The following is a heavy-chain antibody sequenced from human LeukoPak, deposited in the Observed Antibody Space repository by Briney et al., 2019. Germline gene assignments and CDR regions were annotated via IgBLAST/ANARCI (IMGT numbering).Heavy chain of an antibody. Sequence: PGGSLRLSCAASGFTFSSYGMHWVRQAPGKGLEWVAVISYDGSNKYYADSVKGRFTISRDNSKNTLYLQMNSLRAEDTAVYYCAKDRGSGYYFDAFDIWGQGTMVTVSS. D-gene: IGHD3-22*01. CDR1: GFTFSSYG. CDR3: AKDRGSGYYFDAFDI. CDR2: ISYDGSNK. V-gene: IGHV3-30*18. J-gene: IGHJ3*02.